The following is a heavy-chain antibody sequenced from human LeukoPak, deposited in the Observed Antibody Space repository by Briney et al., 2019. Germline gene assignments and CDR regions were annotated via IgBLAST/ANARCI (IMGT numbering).Heavy chain of an antibody. J-gene: IGHJ4*02. Sequence: SVKVSCKASGGTFSSYAISWVRQAPGQGLEWMGRIIPILGIANYAQKFQGRVTITADKSTSTAYMELSSLRSEDTAVYYCARAGFYGDSFDYWGQGTLVTVSS. D-gene: IGHD4-17*01. CDR3: ARAGFYGDSFDY. V-gene: IGHV1-69*04. CDR1: GGTFSSYA. CDR2: IIPILGIA.